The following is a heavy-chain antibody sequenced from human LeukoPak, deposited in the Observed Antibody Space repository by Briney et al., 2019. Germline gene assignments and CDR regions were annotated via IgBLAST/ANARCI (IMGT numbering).Heavy chain of an antibody. Sequence: SETLSLTCTVSGGSISSSSSYWGWIRQPPGMGLEYIGSIYYSGSTYYNPSLKSRVSISVDTSKNQFSLKLSSVTAADTAVYYCARHYNFDYLFQCFDPRGQGTLVTVSS. J-gene: IGHJ5*02. CDR1: GGSISSSSSY. D-gene: IGHD3-9*01. V-gene: IGHV4-39*01. CDR3: ARHYNFDYLFQCFDP. CDR2: IYYSGST.